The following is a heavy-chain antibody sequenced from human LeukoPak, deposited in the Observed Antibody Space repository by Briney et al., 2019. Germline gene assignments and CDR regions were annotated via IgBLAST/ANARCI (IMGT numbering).Heavy chain of an antibody. CDR1: GYSFTSYW. J-gene: IGHJ3*02. Sequence: GESLKISCKGAGYSFTSYWIGWVRQMPGKGLEWMRIMYPGDSDTRYSPSFQGQVTISDDKSISTAYLQWSSLKASDTAMYYCARRDAAWAGSIHAFDIWGQGTMVTVSS. V-gene: IGHV5-51*01. D-gene: IGHD3/OR15-3a*01. CDR2: MYPGDSDT. CDR3: ARRDAAWAGSIHAFDI.